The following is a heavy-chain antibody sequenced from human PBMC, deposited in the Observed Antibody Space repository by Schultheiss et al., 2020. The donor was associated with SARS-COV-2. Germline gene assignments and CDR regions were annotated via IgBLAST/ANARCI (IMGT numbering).Heavy chain of an antibody. J-gene: IGHJ3*02. CDR2: ISYDGSNK. V-gene: IGHV3-30*03. CDR1: GFTFSSYG. Sequence: GGSLRLSCAASGFTFSSYGMHWVRQAPGKGLEWVAVISYDGSNKYYADSVKGRFTISRDNSKNTLYLQMNSLRAEDTAVYYCARKKDAFDIWGQGTTVTVSS. CDR3: ARKKDAFDI.